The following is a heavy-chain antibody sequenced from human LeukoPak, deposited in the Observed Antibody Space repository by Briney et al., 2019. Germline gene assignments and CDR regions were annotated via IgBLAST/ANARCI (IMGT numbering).Heavy chain of an antibody. J-gene: IGHJ4*02. D-gene: IGHD4-17*01. CDR1: GYTFTSYG. Sequence: ASVKVSCKASGYTFTSYGISWVRQAPGQGLEWMGWISAYNGNTNYAQKLQGRVTITADESTSTAYMELSSLRSEDTAVYYCARDLMTTVTTSGYWGQGTLVTVSS. CDR2: ISAYNGNT. V-gene: IGHV1-18*01. CDR3: ARDLMTTVTTSGY.